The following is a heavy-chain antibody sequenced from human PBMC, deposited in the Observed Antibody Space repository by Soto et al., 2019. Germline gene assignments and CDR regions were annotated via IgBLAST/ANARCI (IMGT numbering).Heavy chain of an antibody. CDR2: ISYDGSNK. J-gene: IGHJ4*02. CDR1: GFTFSTYG. V-gene: IGHV3-30*18. D-gene: IGHD3-22*01. CDR3: AKDRETLLYYYDRSGYNNLDY. Sequence: HLVESGGGVVQPGRSLRLSCAVSGFTFSTYGMHWVRQAPGKGLEWVAIISYDGSNKFYADSVKGRFTISRDNSENTLYLQMNTLRAEDTAVYYCAKDRETLLYYYDRSGYNNLDYWGQGTLVTVSS.